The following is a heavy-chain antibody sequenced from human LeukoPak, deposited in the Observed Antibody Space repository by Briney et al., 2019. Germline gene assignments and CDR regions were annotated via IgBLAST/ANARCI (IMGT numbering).Heavy chain of an antibody. D-gene: IGHD6-13*01. J-gene: IGHJ5*02. CDR2: IIPIFGTA. CDR1: GGTFSSYA. Sequence: EASVKVSCKASGGTFSSYAISWVRPAPGQGLEWMGGIIPIFGTANYAQKFQGRVTITADESTRTAYMELSSLRSEDTAVYYCARRWAAAGNNWFDPWGQGTLVTVSS. CDR3: ARRWAAAGNNWFDP. V-gene: IGHV1-69*13.